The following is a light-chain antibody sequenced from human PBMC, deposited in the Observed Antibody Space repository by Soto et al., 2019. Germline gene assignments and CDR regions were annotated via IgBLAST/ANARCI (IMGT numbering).Light chain of an antibody. CDR2: GAS. V-gene: IGKV3-20*01. CDR3: QQYGSSGT. CDR1: QSVSNNY. Sequence: EIVLTQPPGTLSLSPGERATLSCRASQSVSNNYLAWYQQKPGQAPRLLIYGASNGATGIPDRFSGSGSGTDFTLTISRLEPEDFAVYYCQQYGSSGTFGQGTKVDIK. J-gene: IGKJ1*01.